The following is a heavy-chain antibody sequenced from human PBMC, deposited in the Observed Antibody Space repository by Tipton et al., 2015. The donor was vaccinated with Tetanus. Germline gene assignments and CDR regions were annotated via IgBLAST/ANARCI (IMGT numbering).Heavy chain of an antibody. Sequence: QVQLVQSGGGVVQPGRTLRLSCAASGFTFSSYGMHWVRQAPGKGLEWVAVIWYDGSNKYYADSVKGRFTISRDNSKNTLYLQMNSLRAEDTAVYYCARGTSRIVYYLDYWGQGTPVAVSS. D-gene: IGHD2-21*01. V-gene: IGHV3-33*01. J-gene: IGHJ4*02. CDR1: GFTFSSYG. CDR3: ARGTSRIVYYLDY. CDR2: IWYDGSNK.